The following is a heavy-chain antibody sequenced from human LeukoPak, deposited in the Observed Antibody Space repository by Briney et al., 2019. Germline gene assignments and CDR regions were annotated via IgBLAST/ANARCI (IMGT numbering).Heavy chain of an antibody. D-gene: IGHD7-27*01. CDR3: ARTPYNWGIDY. Sequence: AASVKVSCKASGYTFITYDINWVRQATGQGLEWMGWMNVNSGNTGYAQNFQGRLTITRNTSISTAYMELSSLRSEDTAVYYCARTPYNWGIDYCSQGTLVTVSS. CDR2: MNVNSGNT. J-gene: IGHJ4*02. V-gene: IGHV1-8*03. CDR1: GYTFITYD.